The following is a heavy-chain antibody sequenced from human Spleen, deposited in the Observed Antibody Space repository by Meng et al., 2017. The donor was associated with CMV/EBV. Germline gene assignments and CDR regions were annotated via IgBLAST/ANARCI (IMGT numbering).Heavy chain of an antibody. CDR2: INPNSGET. D-gene: IGHD1-26*01. CDR3: ARHRGGYYTRAFDF. J-gene: IGHJ4*02. V-gene: IGHV1-2*02. CDR1: GYTFTGYY. Sequence: ASVKVSCKTSGYTFTGYYIHWVRQAPGQGLEWMGRINPNSGETNYAENFQGSVTMTRDTSINTVYMELSRLRSDDTAVYYCARHRGGYYTRAFDFWGQGTLVTVSS.